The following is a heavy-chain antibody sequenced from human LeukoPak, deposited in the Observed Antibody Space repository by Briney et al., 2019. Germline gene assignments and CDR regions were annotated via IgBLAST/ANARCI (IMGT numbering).Heavy chain of an antibody. V-gene: IGHV1-8*02. CDR2: MNPNSGNT. Sequence: GASVKVSCKASGYTFTGYYMHWVRQATGQGLEWMGWMNPNSGNTGYAQKFQGRVTMTRNTSISTAYMELSSLRSEDTAVYYCARWAKLKKGLPFDYWGQGTLVTVSS. D-gene: IGHD1-26*01. CDR3: ARWAKLKKGLPFDY. J-gene: IGHJ4*02. CDR1: GYTFTGYY.